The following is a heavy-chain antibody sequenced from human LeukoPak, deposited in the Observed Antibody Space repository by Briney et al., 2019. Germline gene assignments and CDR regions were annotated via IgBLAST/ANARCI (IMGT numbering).Heavy chain of an antibody. J-gene: IGHJ5*02. CDR1: GYTFTGYY. CDR3: AREGYNWNYVWFDP. Sequence: ASVKVSCKASGYTFTGYYMHWVRQAPGQGLEWMGWINPNSGGTNYAQKFQGRGTMTRDTSISTAYMELSRLRSDDTAVYYCAREGYNWNYVWFDPWGQGTLVTVSS. D-gene: IGHD1-7*01. V-gene: IGHV1-2*02. CDR2: INPNSGGT.